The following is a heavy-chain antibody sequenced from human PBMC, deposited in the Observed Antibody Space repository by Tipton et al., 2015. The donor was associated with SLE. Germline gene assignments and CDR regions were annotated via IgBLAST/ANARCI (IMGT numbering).Heavy chain of an antibody. CDR3: ARERYCSGGSCCYGMDV. V-gene: IGHV4-39*01. J-gene: IGHJ6*04. CDR2: IYYSGST. Sequence: LRLSCTVSGGSISSSSYYWGWIRQPPGKGLEWIGSIYYSGSTYYNPSLKSRVTISVDTSKNQFSLKLSSVTAADTAVYYCARERYCSGGSCCYGMDVWGKGTTVTVSS. D-gene: IGHD2-15*01. CDR1: GGSISSSSYY.